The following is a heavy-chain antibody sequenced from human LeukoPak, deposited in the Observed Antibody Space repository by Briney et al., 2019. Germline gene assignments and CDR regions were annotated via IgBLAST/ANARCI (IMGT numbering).Heavy chain of an antibody. Sequence: ASVKVSCKASGYTSSDYYIHWVRQAPGQGPEWMGWITPNSGGTKYAQRFQGRVTMTRDTSISTAYMDLSSLGSDDTAVFYCVRKSATRRTSEFDYWGQGTPVTVSS. D-gene: IGHD2-15*01. J-gene: IGHJ4*02. CDR1: GYTSSDYY. CDR2: ITPNSGGT. CDR3: VRKSATRRTSEFDY. V-gene: IGHV1-2*02.